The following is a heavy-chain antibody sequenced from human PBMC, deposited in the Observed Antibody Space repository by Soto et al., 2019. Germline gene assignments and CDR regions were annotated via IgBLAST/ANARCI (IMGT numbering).Heavy chain of an antibody. Sequence: SQTLSLTCAISGDSVSSNSAAWNWIRQSPSRGLEWLGRTYYRSKWYNDYAVSVKSRITINPDTSKNQFSLQLNSVTPEDTAVYYCTRPKWIQLWSPNLYRNSPSDYWGQGTLVTVSS. CDR3: TRPKWIQLWSPNLYRNSPSDY. CDR1: GDSVSSNSAA. D-gene: IGHD5-18*01. J-gene: IGHJ4*02. V-gene: IGHV6-1*01. CDR2: TYYRSKWYN.